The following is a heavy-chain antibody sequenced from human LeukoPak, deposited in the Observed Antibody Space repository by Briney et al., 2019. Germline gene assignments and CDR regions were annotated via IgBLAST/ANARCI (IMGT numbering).Heavy chain of an antibody. CDR1: GYTFTGYY. CDR2: INPNSGGT. J-gene: IGHJ6*03. V-gene: IGHV1-2*02. Sequence: GASVKVSCKASGYTFTGYYMHWVRQAPGQGLEWMGWINPNSGGTNYAQKFQGRVTMTRDTSISTAYMELSRLRSDDTAVYYCARDTSPAASPSSYYYYYMDVWGKGTTVTVSS. CDR3: ARDTSPAASPSSYYYYYMDV. D-gene: IGHD2-2*01.